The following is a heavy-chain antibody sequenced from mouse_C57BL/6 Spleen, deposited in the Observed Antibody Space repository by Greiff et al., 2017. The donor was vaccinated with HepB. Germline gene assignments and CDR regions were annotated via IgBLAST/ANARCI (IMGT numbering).Heavy chain of an antibody. CDR2: IRNKANGYTT. CDR3: AREGSSYGDFDY. Sequence: EVLLVESGGGLVQPGGSLSLSCAASGFTFTDYYMSWVRQPPGKALEWLGFIRNKANGYTTEYSASVKGRFTISRDNSQSIIYLQMNALRDEDSATYDCAREGSSYGDFDYWGQGTTLTVSS. D-gene: IGHD1-1*01. V-gene: IGHV7-3*01. J-gene: IGHJ2*01. CDR1: GFTFTDYY.